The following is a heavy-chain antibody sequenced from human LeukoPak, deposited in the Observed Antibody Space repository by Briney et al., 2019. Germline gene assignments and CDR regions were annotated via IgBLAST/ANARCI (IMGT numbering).Heavy chain of an antibody. V-gene: IGHV4-34*01. J-gene: IGHJ4*02. Sequence: PSETLSLTCAVYGGSFSGYYRSWIRQPPGKGLEWIGEINHSGSTNHNPSLKSRVTISVDTSKKQFSLKLSSVTAADTAVYYCARALDSSGYIGYFDYWGQGTLVTVSS. CDR2: INHSGST. CDR1: GGSFSGYY. CDR3: ARALDSSGYIGYFDY. D-gene: IGHD3-22*01.